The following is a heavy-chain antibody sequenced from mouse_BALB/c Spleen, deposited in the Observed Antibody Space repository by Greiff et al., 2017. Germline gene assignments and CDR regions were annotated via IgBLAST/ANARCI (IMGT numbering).Heavy chain of an antibody. D-gene: IGHD2-4*01. CDR1: GFSLTSYG. V-gene: IGHV2-9*02. CDR2: IWAGGST. CDR3: ASIYYDYDQGMDY. J-gene: IGHJ4*01. Sequence: VQRVESGPGLVAPSQSLSITCTVSGFSLTSYGVHWVRQPPGKGLEWLGVIWAGGSTNYNSALMSRLSISKDNSKSQVFLKMNSLQTDDTAMYYCASIYYDYDQGMDYWGQGTSVTVSS.